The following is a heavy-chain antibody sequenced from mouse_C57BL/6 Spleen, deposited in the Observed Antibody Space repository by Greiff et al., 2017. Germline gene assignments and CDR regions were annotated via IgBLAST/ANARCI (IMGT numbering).Heavy chain of an antibody. CDR1: GYTFTDYE. V-gene: IGHV1-15*01. Sequence: VQLQQSGAELVRPGASVTLSCKASGYTFTDYEMHWVKQTPVHGLEWIGAIDPETGGTAYNQKFKGKAILTADKSSSTAYMELRSLTSEYSAVYYRTNNFRDAMDYGGQGTSVTVSS. CDR2: IDPETGGT. J-gene: IGHJ4*01. CDR3: TNNFRDAMDY.